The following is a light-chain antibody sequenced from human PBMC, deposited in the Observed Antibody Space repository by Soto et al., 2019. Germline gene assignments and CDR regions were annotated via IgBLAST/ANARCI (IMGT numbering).Light chain of an antibody. CDR3: QQYGSSPV. CDR1: QSVSSSY. CDR2: DAS. V-gene: IGKV3D-20*01. Sequence: IVFTHSPATRSWSSVEIGARAGAASQSVSSSYLAWYQQKPGLAPRLLIYDASSRATGIPDRFSGSGSGTDFTLTISRLEPEDFAVYYCQQYGSSPVFGGGTKVDIK. J-gene: IGKJ4*01.